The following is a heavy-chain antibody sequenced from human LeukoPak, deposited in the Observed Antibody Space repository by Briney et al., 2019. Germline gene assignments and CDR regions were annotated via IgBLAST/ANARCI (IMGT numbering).Heavy chain of an antibody. CDR3: ARGPPASGDYYYYYYMDV. J-gene: IGHJ6*03. V-gene: IGHV7-4-1*02. CDR1: GYTFTSYA. D-gene: IGHD4-17*01. CDR2: INTNTGNP. Sequence: ASVKVSCKASGYTFTSYAMNWVRQAPGQGLEWMGWINTNTGNPTYAQGFTGRFVFSLDTSVSTAYLQISSLKAEGTAVYYCARGPPASGDYYYYYYMDVWGKGTTVTVSS.